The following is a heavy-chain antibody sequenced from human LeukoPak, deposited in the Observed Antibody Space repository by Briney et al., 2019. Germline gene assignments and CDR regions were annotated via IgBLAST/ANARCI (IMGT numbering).Heavy chain of an antibody. Sequence: GGSLRLSCAASGFTFDDYGMSWVRQAPGKGLEWVAVISYDGSNKYYADSVKGRFTISRDNSKNTLYLQMNSLRAEDTAVYYCAKGWQGYYTTWLDSWGQGTLVTVSS. CDR2: ISYDGSNK. D-gene: IGHD3-10*01. CDR1: GFTFDDYG. CDR3: AKGWQGYYTTWLDS. V-gene: IGHV3-30*18. J-gene: IGHJ4*02.